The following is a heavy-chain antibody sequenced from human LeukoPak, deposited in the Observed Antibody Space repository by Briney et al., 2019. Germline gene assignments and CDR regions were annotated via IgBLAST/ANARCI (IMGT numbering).Heavy chain of an antibody. CDR2: IYYSGST. CDR3: ARDWGYYGSGSFFDY. J-gene: IGHJ4*02. V-gene: IGHV4-59*01. Sequence: GSLRLSCAASGFNFSSYWMSWVRQAPGKGLEWIGYIYYSGSTNYNPSLKSRVTISVDTSKNQFSLKLSSVTAADTAVYYCARDWGYYGSGSFFDYWGQGTLVTVSS. D-gene: IGHD3-10*01. CDR1: GFNFSSYW.